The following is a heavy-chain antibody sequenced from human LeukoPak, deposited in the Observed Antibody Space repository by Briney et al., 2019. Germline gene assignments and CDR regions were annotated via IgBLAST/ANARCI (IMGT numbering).Heavy chain of an antibody. CDR2: ISGSGGST. D-gene: IGHD3-22*01. CDR3: AKSYYYDSSGYYPY. Sequence: GGSLRLSCAASGFTLSSYAMSWVRQAPGKGLEWVSAISGSGGSTYYADSVKGRFTISRDNSKNTLYLQMNSLRAEDTAVYYCAKSYYYDSSGYYPYWGQGTLVTVSS. CDR1: GFTLSSYA. V-gene: IGHV3-23*01. J-gene: IGHJ4*02.